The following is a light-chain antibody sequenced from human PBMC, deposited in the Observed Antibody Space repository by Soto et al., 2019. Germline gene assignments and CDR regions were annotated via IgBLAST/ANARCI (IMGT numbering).Light chain of an antibody. J-gene: IGLJ2*01. Sequence: VLTQEPSLTVSPGGTFTLTCFSITVAVTSGHYPYWFQQKPGQAPRTLIYDTSNKHSWTPARFSGSLLGGKAALTLSGAQPEDEAEYYCLLSYSGAHVVFGGGTKVTVL. CDR1: TVAVTSGHY. CDR3: LLSYSGAHVV. V-gene: IGLV7-46*01. CDR2: DTS.